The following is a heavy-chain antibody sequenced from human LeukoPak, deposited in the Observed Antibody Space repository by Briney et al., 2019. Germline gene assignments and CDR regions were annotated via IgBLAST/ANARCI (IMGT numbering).Heavy chain of an antibody. D-gene: IGHD3-16*01. Sequence: PKASVKVSCKASGYTFTGYYMHWVRQAPGQGLEWMGWINPNSGGTNYAQKFQGRVTMTRDTSISTAYMELSRLRSDDTAVYYCARDQYYVWGRNPFDYWGQGTLVTVSS. CDR2: INPNSGGT. V-gene: IGHV1-2*02. CDR1: GYTFTGYY. J-gene: IGHJ4*02. CDR3: ARDQYYVWGRNPFDY.